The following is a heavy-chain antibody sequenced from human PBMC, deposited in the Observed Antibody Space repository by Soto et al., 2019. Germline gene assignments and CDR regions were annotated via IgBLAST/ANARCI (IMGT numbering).Heavy chain of an antibody. CDR1: GYTFTGYY. V-gene: IGHV1-2*04. J-gene: IGHJ4*02. Sequence: ASVEVSRKASGYTFTGYYMHWVRQAPGQGLAWMGWINPNSGGTNYAQKFQGWVTMTRDTSISTAYMELSRLRSDDTAVYYSARSDDGDYEGEFEYWGQGTLVTVSS. CDR3: ARSDDGDYEGEFEY. D-gene: IGHD4-17*01. CDR2: INPNSGGT.